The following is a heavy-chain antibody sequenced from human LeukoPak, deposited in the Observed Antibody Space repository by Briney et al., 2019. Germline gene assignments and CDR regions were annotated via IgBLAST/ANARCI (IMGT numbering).Heavy chain of an antibody. J-gene: IGHJ3*02. CDR3: ARFEGYSSRWSRSRDAFDI. Sequence: SETLSLTCTVSGGSISSYYWSWIRQPAGKGLEWIGRIYTSGSTNYNPSLKSRVTMSVDTSKNQFSLKLSSVTAADTAVYYCARFEGYSSRWSRSRDAFDIWGQGTMVTVSS. D-gene: IGHD6-13*01. CDR2: IYTSGST. V-gene: IGHV4-4*07. CDR1: GGSISSYY.